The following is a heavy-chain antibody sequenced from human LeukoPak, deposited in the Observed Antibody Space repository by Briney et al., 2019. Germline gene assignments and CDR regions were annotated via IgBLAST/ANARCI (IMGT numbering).Heavy chain of an antibody. CDR3: ARGGVAVAGVPYYYYGMDV. CDR1: GGSISSYY. V-gene: IGHV4-4*07. CDR2: IYTSGST. Sequence: SETLSLTCTVSGGSISSYYWSWIRQPAGKGLEWIGRIYTSGSTNYNPSLKSRVTMSVDTSKNQFSLKLSSATAADTALYYCARGGVAVAGVPYYYYGMDVWGQGTTVTVSS. D-gene: IGHD6-19*01. J-gene: IGHJ6*02.